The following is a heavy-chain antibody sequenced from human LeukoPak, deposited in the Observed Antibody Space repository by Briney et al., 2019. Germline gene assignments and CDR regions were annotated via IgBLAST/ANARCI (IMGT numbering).Heavy chain of an antibody. CDR2: ISGSGGST. Sequence: GGSLRLSCAASGFTFSSYSMNWVRQAPGKGLEWVSAISGSGGSTYYADSVKGRFTISRDNSKNTLYLQMNSLRAEDTAVYYCAKTEEWVQLWANFDYWGQGTLVTVSS. CDR1: GFTFSSYS. CDR3: AKTEEWVQLWANFDY. V-gene: IGHV3-23*01. D-gene: IGHD5-18*01. J-gene: IGHJ4*02.